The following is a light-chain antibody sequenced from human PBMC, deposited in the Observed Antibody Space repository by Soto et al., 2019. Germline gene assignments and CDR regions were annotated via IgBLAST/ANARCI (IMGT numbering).Light chain of an antibody. J-gene: IGKJ1*01. Sequence: EIVLTQSPATLSLSPGERATLSCRASQTVTTYLAWYQQKPGQAPRLLIYDASSRATGIPDRFSGSGSGTEFTLTISSPQPDDFATYYCQQYNSYSTFGQGTKVE. V-gene: IGKV3-11*01. CDR1: QTVTTY. CDR3: QQYNSYST. CDR2: DAS.